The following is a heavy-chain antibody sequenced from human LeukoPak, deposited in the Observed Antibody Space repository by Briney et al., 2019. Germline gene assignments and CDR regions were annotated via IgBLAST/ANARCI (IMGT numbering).Heavy chain of an antibody. CDR3: ARDLRGHYYYGMDV. CDR1: GFTFSSYS. Sequence: QPGGSLRLSCAASGFTFSSYSTNWVRQAPGKGLEWVSYISSSSSTIYYADSVKGRFTISRDNAKNSLYLQMNSLRAEDTAVYYCARDLRGHYYYGMDVWGQGTTVTVSS. V-gene: IGHV3-48*01. CDR2: ISSSSSTI. J-gene: IGHJ6*02.